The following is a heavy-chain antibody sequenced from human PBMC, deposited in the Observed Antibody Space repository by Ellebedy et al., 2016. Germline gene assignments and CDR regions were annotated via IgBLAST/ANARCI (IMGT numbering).Heavy chain of an antibody. CDR3: STDPSRPMLNPVDY. CDR2: IKTKSDGGTT. J-gene: IGHJ4*02. Sequence: GESLKISCAASRFTFSNAWMSWVRQAPGKELEWVGRIKTKSDGGTTDYAAPVKDRFTISRDDSKSTLYLQMNSLKIEDTAVYYCSTDPSRPMLNPVDYWGQGTLVTVSS. CDR1: RFTFSNAW. V-gene: IGHV3-15*01. D-gene: IGHD2-2*01.